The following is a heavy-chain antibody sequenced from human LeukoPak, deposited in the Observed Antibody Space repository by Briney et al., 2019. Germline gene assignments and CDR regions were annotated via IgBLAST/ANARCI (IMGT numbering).Heavy chain of an antibody. CDR2: INHSGST. CDR3: ARGRRARDYLSKSGYFQH. V-gene: IGHV4-34*01. D-gene: IGHD4-17*01. CDR1: GFTVSSNY. J-gene: IGHJ1*01. Sequence: GSLRLSCAASGFTVSSNYMSWIRQPPGKGLEWIGEINHSGSTNYNPSLKSRVTISVDTSKNQFSLKLSSVTAADTAVYYCARGRRARDYLSKSGYFQHWGQGTLVTVSS.